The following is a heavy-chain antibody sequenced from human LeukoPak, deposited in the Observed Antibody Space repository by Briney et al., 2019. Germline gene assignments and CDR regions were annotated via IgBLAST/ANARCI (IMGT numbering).Heavy chain of an antibody. CDR1: DGSSSGYY. CDR3: ARDCGGGCYSGFDY. D-gene: IGHD2-15*01. J-gene: IGHJ4*02. CDR2: IYDSATT. Sequence: SETLSLTGTVSDGSSSGYYWSWIRQPPGKGLEWIGHIYDSATTASNPSLKSQVTISVDTSQSQFSLRLSSVTAADTAIYYCARDCGGGCYSGFDYWGQGALVTVSS. V-gene: IGHV4-59*01.